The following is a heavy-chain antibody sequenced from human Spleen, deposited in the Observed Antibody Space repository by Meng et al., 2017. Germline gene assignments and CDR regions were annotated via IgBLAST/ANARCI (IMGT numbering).Heavy chain of an antibody. CDR1: GFTFSSYE. D-gene: IGHD6-13*01. CDR3: ARDGEESSSWNYYYYYYGMDV. J-gene: IGHJ6*02. Sequence: GGSLRLSCAASGFTFSSYEMNWVRQAPGKGLEWVSYISSSGSTIYYADSVKGRFTISRDNPKNSLYLQMNSLRAEDTAVYYCARDGEESSSWNYYYYYYGMDVWGQGTTVTVSS. V-gene: IGHV3-48*03. CDR2: ISSSGSTI.